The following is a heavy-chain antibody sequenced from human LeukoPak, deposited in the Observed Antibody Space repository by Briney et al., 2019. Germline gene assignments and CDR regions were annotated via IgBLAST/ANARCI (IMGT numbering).Heavy chain of an antibody. CDR2: IVVGSGYT. J-gene: IGHJ4*02. V-gene: IGHV1-58*01. Sequence: SVKVSCKASRFTFSSPTAQWVRQARGQRLEWIGWIVVGSGYTNYAQKFQERVTFTGDMSTGTVYMELSSLRSEDTAVYYCAVARGLTDPLDFWGQGTLVTVSS. CDR3: AVARGLTDPLDF. D-gene: IGHD3-10*01. CDR1: RFTFSSPT.